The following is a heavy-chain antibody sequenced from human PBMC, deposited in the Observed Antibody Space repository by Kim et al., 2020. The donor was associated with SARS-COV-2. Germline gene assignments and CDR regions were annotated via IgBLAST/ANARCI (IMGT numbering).Heavy chain of an antibody. D-gene: IGHD3-10*01. CDR3: ARAGALMVRGVIIRNANYYYYGMDV. V-gene: IGHV4-34*01. J-gene: IGHJ6*02. CDR2: INHSGST. Sequence: SETLSLTCAVYGGSFSGYYWSWIRQPPGKGLEWIGEINHSGSTNYNPSLKSRVTISVDTSKNQFSLKLSSVTAADTAVYYCARAGALMVRGVIIRNANYYYYGMDVWGQGTTVTVSS. CDR1: GGSFSGYY.